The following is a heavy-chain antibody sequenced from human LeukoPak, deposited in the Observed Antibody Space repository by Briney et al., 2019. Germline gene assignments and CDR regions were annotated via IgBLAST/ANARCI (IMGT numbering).Heavy chain of an antibody. D-gene: IGHD7-27*01. V-gene: IGHV1-18*01. Sequence: ASVKVSCKASGYTFTSYGVSWVRQAPGQGLEWMGWISAYNGNTNYAQKLQGRVTMTTDPSTSTAYLELRSLRSDDTAVYYCARNWGEPPGLDYWGQGTLVTVSS. CDR3: ARNWGEPPGLDY. CDR2: ISAYNGNT. J-gene: IGHJ4*02. CDR1: GYTFTSYG.